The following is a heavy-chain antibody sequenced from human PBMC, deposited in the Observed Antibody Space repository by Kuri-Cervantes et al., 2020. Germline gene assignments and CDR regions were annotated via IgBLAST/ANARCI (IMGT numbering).Heavy chain of an antibody. Sequence: VKVSCKASGYTFTGYYMHWVRQAPGQGLEWMGWINPNSGGTNYAQKFQGRVTMTRDTSISTAYMELSRLRSDDTAVYYCARVPGPQLPGLSFLYYFDYWGQGTPVTVSS. D-gene: IGHD2-2*01. CDR1: GYTFTGYY. CDR2: INPNSGGT. J-gene: IGHJ4*02. CDR3: ARVPGPQLPGLSFLYYFDY. V-gene: IGHV1-2*02.